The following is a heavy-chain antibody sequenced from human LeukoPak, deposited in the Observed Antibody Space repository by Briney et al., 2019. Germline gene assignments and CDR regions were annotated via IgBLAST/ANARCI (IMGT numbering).Heavy chain of an antibody. V-gene: IGHV4-31*03. CDR2: ISNSGST. CDR3: ATVIYDVLTGYSLQ. CDR1: GGSIRSSGDY. Sequence: PSETLSLTCTVSGGSIRSSGDYWNWIRQHPGKGLEWIGYISNSGSTYSNPSLRSRVTISVDTSKNQFSLKLNSVTAADTAVYYCATVIYDVLTGYSLQWGQGTLVTVSS. D-gene: IGHD3-9*01. J-gene: IGHJ4*02.